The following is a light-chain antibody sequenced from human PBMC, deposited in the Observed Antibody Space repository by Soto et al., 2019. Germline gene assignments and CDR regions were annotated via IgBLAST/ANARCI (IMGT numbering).Light chain of an antibody. V-gene: IGKV3-15*01. Sequence: EIVLTQSPGTLSLSPGERATLSCKTSQSRGSNFLAWYQHKPGQAPRLLIYDVSIRATGVPARFSGTGSETDFTLTISGLQSEDSAVYFCQQYNNWPFSFGQGTRLEI. CDR1: QSRGSN. J-gene: IGKJ5*01. CDR2: DVS. CDR3: QQYNNWPFS.